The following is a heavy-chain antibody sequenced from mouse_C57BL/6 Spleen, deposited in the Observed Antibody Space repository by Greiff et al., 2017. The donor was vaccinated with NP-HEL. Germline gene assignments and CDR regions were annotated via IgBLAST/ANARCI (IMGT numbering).Heavy chain of an antibody. V-gene: IGHV1-64*01. D-gene: IGHD2-3*01. CDR1: GYTFTSYW. Sequence: QVQLQQPGAELVKPGASVKLSCKASGYTFTSYWMHWVKQRPGQGLEWIGMIHPNSGSTNYNEKFKSKATLTVDKSSSTAYMQLSSLTSEDSAVYYCARGGYEYYYAMDYWGQGTSVTVSS. CDR3: ARGGYEYYYAMDY. CDR2: IHPNSGST. J-gene: IGHJ4*01.